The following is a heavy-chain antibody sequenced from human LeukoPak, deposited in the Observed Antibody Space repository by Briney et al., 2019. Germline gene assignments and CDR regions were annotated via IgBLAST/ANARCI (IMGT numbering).Heavy chain of an antibody. CDR1: GYSFTSYG. J-gene: IGHJ4*02. V-gene: IGHV1-18*01. D-gene: IGHD3-16*02. CDR2: ISAYNENT. CDR3: ARDTFRLGELSPIDH. Sequence: ASVKVSCKASGYSFTSYGISWVRQAPGQGLEWMGWISAYNENTNYAQKLQGRVTMTTDTSTTTAYIELRSLRSDDTAVYYCARDTFRLGELSPIDHWGQGTLVTVSS.